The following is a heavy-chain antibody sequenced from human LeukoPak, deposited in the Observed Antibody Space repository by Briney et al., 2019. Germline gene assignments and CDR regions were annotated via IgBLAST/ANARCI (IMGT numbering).Heavy chain of an antibody. J-gene: IGHJ4*03. CDR3: QSEKRWVQQDLDC. D-gene: IGHD5-24*01. CDR2: INHSGST. CDR1: GGSFSGYY. Sequence: SETLSLTCAVYGGSFSGYYWSWIRQPPGKGLGWIGEINHSGSTNYNPSLKSRVTISVDTSKNQFSLKLSSVTAAHRAEYSSQSEKRWVQQDLDCCRHGTVVTVSS. V-gene: IGHV4-34*01.